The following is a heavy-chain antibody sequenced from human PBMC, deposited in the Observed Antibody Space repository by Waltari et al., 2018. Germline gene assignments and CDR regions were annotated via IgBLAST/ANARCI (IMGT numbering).Heavy chain of an antibody. V-gene: IGHV4-61*02. CDR1: GGSISSGSYY. D-gene: IGHD3-22*01. CDR2: IYTSGRT. Sequence: QVQLQESGPGLVKPSQTLSLTCTVSGGSISSGSYYWSWIRQPAGRGLEWIGSIYTSGRTNYNPARKSRVTISVDTAKNQFSLKLGSGTAADTAVYYCARDRAYYYDSSGFDAFDIWGQGTMVTVSS. CDR3: ARDRAYYYDSSGFDAFDI. J-gene: IGHJ3*02.